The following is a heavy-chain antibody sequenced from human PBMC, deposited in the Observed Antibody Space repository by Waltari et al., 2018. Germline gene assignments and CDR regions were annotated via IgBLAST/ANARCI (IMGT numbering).Heavy chain of an antibody. D-gene: IGHD2-8*02. CDR3: ARRPTGVDF. Sequence: QVQLQQWGTGLLKPSETLSLTCAAYGSSLTGAYWAWIRQPPGKGLEWIGEIIPGQSTKYNPSLKSRVPMSLDRSRSQVSLELTSVTAADTAVYYCARRPTGVDFWGQGTLVTVSS. CDR1: GSSLTGAY. CDR2: IIPGQST. V-gene: IGHV4-34*12. J-gene: IGHJ4*02.